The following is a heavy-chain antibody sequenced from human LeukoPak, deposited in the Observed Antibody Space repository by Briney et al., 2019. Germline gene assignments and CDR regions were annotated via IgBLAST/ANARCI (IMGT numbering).Heavy chain of an antibody. Sequence: GGSLRLSCAASGFTFSSYSMNWVRQAPGRGLEWVSSISSSSSYIYYADSVKGRFTISRDNAKNSLYLQMNSLRAEDTAVYYCARDHPYSSGWTALDYWGQGTLVTVSS. J-gene: IGHJ4*02. D-gene: IGHD6-19*01. V-gene: IGHV3-21*01. CDR2: ISSSSSYI. CDR1: GFTFSSYS. CDR3: ARDHPYSSGWTALDY.